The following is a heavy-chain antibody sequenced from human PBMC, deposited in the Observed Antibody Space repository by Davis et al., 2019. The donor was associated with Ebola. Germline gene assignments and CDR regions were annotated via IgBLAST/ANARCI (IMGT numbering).Heavy chain of an antibody. CDR2: INPNDGRT. D-gene: IGHD2-15*01. J-gene: IGHJ4*02. Sequence: ASVKVSCKASGYTFTNYYMHWVRQAPGQGLEWMGMINPNDGRTIYAQKFQGRVTVTRDTSTTTVYMDLSSLRSDDTAVYYCARSDNVDYWGQGTLVTVSS. V-gene: IGHV1-46*03. CDR3: ARSDNVDY. CDR1: GYTFTNYY.